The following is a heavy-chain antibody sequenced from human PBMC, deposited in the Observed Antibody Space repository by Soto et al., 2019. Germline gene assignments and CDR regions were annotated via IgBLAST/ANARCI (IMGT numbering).Heavy chain of an antibody. Sequence: QVQLVQSGAEVKKPGSSVKVSCKASGGTFSSYAISWVRQAPGQGLEWMGGIIPIFGTANYAQKFQGRVTINADEATSIAYMELSSLRSEDTAVYYCARLALAVAGTDYGMDVWGQGTTVTVSS. D-gene: IGHD6-19*01. CDR1: GGTFSSYA. CDR3: ARLALAVAGTDYGMDV. V-gene: IGHV1-69*01. CDR2: IIPIFGTA. J-gene: IGHJ6*02.